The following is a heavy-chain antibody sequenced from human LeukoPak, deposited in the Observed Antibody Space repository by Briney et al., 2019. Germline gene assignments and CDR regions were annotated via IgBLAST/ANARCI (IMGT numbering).Heavy chain of an antibody. V-gene: IGHV3-33*01. CDR3: VSRDGYSYGLDY. Sequence: GGSLRLSCAASGFTFSRNAMHWVRQAPGKGLEWVTGIWYDGSNKYYADSVKGRFTISRDNSKNTLYLQMNSLRVEDTAVYYCVSRDGYSYGLDYWGQGTPVTVSS. J-gene: IGHJ4*02. D-gene: IGHD5-18*01. CDR2: IWYDGSNK. CDR1: GFTFSRNA.